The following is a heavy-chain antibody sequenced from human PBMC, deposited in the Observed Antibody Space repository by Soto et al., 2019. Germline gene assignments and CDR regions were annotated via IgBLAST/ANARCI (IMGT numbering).Heavy chain of an antibody. CDR1: GFTFSTYW. CDR2: IKPDGSEK. CDR3: VRGDYHDTTGPFSDAFDI. D-gene: IGHD3-22*01. V-gene: IGHV3-7*04. Sequence: EVQLVESGGGLVQPGGSLRLSCGASGFTFSTYWMSWVRQAPGKGLEWVANIKPDGSEKWYVDSVKGRFTISRDNAKNSLYLQMISLRVEDTAMYYCVRGDYHDTTGPFSDAFDIWGQGTMVTVSS. J-gene: IGHJ3*02.